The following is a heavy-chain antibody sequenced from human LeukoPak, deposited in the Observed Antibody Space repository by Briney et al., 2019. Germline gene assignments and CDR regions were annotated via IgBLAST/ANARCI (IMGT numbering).Heavy chain of an antibody. Sequence: GGSLRLSCAASGFTFSSYWMSWVRQAPGKGPEWVANINQGGSDKYYVDSVKGRFTVSRDNAKNSLYLQMNSLRAEDTAVYYCARRKFYSTYDPFDYWGQGTLVTVSS. CDR3: ARRKFYSTYDPFDY. D-gene: IGHD5-12*01. CDR1: GFTFSSYW. V-gene: IGHV3-7*01. J-gene: IGHJ4*02. CDR2: INQGGSDK.